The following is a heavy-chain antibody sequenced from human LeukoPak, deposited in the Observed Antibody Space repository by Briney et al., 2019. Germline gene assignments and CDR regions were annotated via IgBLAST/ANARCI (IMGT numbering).Heavy chain of an antibody. Sequence: GGSLRLSCAASGFTFSNYGMHWVRQAPGKGLEWVSFIRYDGSNKYYAGSVKGRFTISRDNSKNTLFLQMNSLRTEDTAVYYCAKDLAAYSGYDSADSWGLGTLVTVSS. V-gene: IGHV3-30*02. J-gene: IGHJ4*02. CDR2: IRYDGSNK. CDR3: AKDLAAYSGYDSADS. D-gene: IGHD5-12*01. CDR1: GFTFSNYG.